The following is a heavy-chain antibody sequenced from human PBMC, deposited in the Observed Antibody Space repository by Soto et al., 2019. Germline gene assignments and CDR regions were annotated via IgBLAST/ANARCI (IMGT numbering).Heavy chain of an antibody. D-gene: IGHD1-26*01. CDR1: GGSISSYY. J-gene: IGHJ6*02. Sequence: QVQLQESGPGLVKPSETLSLTCTVSGGSISSYYWSWIRQPPGKGLEWIGYIYYSGSTNYNPSLKRRVTISVDTSKNQFSLKLSSVTAADTAVYYCARGGGSYYYYGMDVWGQGTTVTVSS. CDR3: ARGGGSYYYYGMDV. V-gene: IGHV4-59*01. CDR2: IYYSGST.